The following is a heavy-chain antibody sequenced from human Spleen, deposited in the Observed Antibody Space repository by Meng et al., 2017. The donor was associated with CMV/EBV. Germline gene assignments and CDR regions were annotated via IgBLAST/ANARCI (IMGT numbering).Heavy chain of an antibody. D-gene: IGHD6-19*01. J-gene: IGHJ5*02. V-gene: IGHV4-39*07. Sequence: CTGDGGCISSSSYCWGWIRQPPGKGLERIGSIYYSENTYYNPSLKSRVTISVDTSKNQFSLKLSSVTAADTAVYYCAGIVARTFWFDPWGQGTLVTVSS. CDR1: GGCISSSSYC. CDR3: AGIVARTFWFDP. CDR2: IYYSENT.